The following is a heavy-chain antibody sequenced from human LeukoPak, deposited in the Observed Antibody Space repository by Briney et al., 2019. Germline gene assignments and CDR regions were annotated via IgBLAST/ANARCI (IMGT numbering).Heavy chain of an antibody. Sequence: SETLSLTCTVSGGSISSYYWSWIRQPPGKGLEWIGYIYYSGSTNYNPSLKSRVTISVDTSKNQFSLKLSSVTAADTAVYYCARVRRGSSWYYFDSWGRGTLVTVSS. CDR3: ARVRRGSSWYYFDS. J-gene: IGHJ4*02. CDR2: IYYSGST. D-gene: IGHD6-13*01. CDR1: GGSISSYY. V-gene: IGHV4-59*01.